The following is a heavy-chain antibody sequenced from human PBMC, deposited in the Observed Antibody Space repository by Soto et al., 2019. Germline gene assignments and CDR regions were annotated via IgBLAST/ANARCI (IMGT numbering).Heavy chain of an antibody. CDR2: IIPILGIA. CDR1: GGTFSSYT. D-gene: IGHD5-12*01. J-gene: IGHJ4*02. Sequence: QVQLVQSGAEVKKPGSSVKVSCKASGGTFSSYTISWVRQAPGQGLEWMGRIIPILGIANYAQKFQGRVTITADKYTSTAYKELSSLRSEDTAVYYCASASVVLCGYSGYESPFDYWGQGTLLTVSS. CDR3: ASASVVLCGYSGYESPFDY. V-gene: IGHV1-69*02.